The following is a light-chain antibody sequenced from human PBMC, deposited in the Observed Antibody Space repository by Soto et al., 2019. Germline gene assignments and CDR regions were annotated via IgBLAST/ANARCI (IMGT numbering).Light chain of an antibody. CDR2: DVG. V-gene: IGLV2-14*03. CDR1: NSDVGAYSY. CDR3: SSYTAFTTYV. J-gene: IGLJ1*01. Sequence: QSALTQPASVSGSPGQSITISCTGTNSDVGAYSYVSWYQQYPGKAPKLLIYDVGARPSGISDRFSGSKSGNTASLTISGLQAEDEADYYCSSYTAFTTYVFGSGT.